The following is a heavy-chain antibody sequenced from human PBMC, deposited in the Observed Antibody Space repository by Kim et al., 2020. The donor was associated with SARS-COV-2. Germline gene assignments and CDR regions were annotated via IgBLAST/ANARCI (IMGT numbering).Heavy chain of an antibody. CDR2: IYYSGST. CDR3: ARDRSTDSSGDYAFDI. Sequence: SETLSLTCTVSGGSISSGDYYWSWIRQPPGKGLEWIGYIYYSGSTYYNPSLKSRVTISVDTSKNQFSLKLSSVTAADTAVYYCARDRSTDSSGDYAFDIWGQGTMVTVTS. V-gene: IGHV4-30-4*01. D-gene: IGHD3-22*01. CDR1: GGSISSGDYY. J-gene: IGHJ3*02.